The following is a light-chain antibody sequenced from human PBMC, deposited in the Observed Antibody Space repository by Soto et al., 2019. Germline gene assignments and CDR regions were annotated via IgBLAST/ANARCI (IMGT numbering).Light chain of an antibody. CDR1: QSVSSY. CDR3: QQRKNWPPLT. J-gene: IGKJ4*01. CDR2: ESS. V-gene: IGKV3-11*01. Sequence: EIVLTQSPATLSLSPGERATLSCRASQSVSSYLAWYQQKPGQAPRLRIYESSNRSTGIPALCSGSWSGTDFSLTISSLEPEDFAVYYCQQRKNWPPLTFGGGTKAQIK.